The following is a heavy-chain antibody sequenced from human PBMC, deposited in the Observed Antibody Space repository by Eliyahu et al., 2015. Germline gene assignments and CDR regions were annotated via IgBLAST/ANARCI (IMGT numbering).Heavy chain of an antibody. Sequence: QVQLQQWGAGLVKPSETLSLICAVYGGSLXGYYWQWIRXPPGRGLEWIGXIHPSGSTHYNPSLTSRVTISEDTSNNQFSLKMTSVTAADTAVYYCARGEDSAKVQHWGQGTLVTVSS. D-gene: IGHD5-18*01. V-gene: IGHV4-34*01. CDR1: GGSLXGYY. CDR3: ARGEDSAKVQH. CDR2: IHPSGST. J-gene: IGHJ1*01.